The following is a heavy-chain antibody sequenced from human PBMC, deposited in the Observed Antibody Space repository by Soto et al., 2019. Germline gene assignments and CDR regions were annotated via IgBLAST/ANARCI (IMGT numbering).Heavy chain of an antibody. V-gene: IGHV3-7*01. CDR2: IKQDGSEK. CDR3: ARLDYSIPSFDY. D-gene: IGHD4-4*01. J-gene: IGHJ4*02. CDR1: GFTFSSYW. Sequence: PGGSLRLSCAASGFTFSSYWISWVRQAPGKGLEWVANIKQDGSEKYYVDSVKGRFTISRDNAKNSLYLQMNSLRAEDTAVYYCARLDYSIPSFDYWGQGTLVTVSS.